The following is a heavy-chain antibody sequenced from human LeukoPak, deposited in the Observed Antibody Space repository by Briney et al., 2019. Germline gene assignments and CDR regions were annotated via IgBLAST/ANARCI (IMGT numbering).Heavy chain of an antibody. CDR2: INHSGST. J-gene: IGHJ4*02. Sequence: SKTLSLTCAVYGGSFSGYYWSWIRQPPGKGLEWIGEINHSGSTNYNPSLKSRVTISVDTSKNQFSLKLSSVTAADTAVYYCARDEYYYGSGRVMGFIWGQGTLATVSS. CDR1: GGSFSGYY. V-gene: IGHV4-34*01. D-gene: IGHD3-10*01. CDR3: ARDEYYYGSGRVMGFI.